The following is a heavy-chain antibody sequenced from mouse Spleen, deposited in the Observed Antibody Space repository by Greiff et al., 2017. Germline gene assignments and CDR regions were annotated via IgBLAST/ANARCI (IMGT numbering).Heavy chain of an antibody. J-gene: IGHJ3*01. CDR1: GYAFSSSW. D-gene: IGHD2-3*01. V-gene: IGHV1-82*01. Sequence: QVQLKQSGPELVKPGASVKISCKASGYAFSSSWMNWVKQRPGKGLEWIGRIYPGDGDTNYNGKFKGKATLTADKSSSTAYMQLSSLTSEDSAVYFCAREEDGYWFAYWGQGTLVTVSA. CDR3: AREEDGYWFAY. CDR2: IYPGDGDT.